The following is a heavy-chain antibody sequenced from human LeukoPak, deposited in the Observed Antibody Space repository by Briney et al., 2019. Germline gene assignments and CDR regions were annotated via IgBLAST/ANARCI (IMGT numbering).Heavy chain of an antibody. V-gene: IGHV1-2*02. CDR1: QYXFTGHY. CDR3: ARDNSFVPTTKNAFDI. D-gene: IGHD5-12*01. Sequence: GASVKVSCKASQYXFTGHYIHWVRQAPGQGLEWMGWINSNGGDSNYAQKFQDRVTMTRDTSISTAYMELSRLNSDDTAVYYCARDNSFVPTTKNAFDIWGQGTLVTVSS. J-gene: IGHJ3*02. CDR2: INSNGGDS.